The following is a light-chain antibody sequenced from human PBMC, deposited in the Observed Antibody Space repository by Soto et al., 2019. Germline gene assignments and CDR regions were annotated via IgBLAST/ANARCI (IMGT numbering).Light chain of an antibody. Sequence: PGERATLSCRASQTVSKYLAWYQQKPGQAPRLLIYDTSNRATGIPARFSGSGSRTDFTLTISGLQPEDFAVYYCQQRSNWPFTFGPGTTVDFK. CDR1: QTVSKY. CDR2: DTS. J-gene: IGKJ3*01. V-gene: IGKV3-11*01. CDR3: QQRSNWPFT.